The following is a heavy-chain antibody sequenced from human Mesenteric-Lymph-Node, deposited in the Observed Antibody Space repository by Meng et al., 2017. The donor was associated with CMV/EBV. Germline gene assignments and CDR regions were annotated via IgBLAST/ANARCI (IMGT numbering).Heavy chain of an antibody. CDR1: GYGFTDYF. J-gene: IGHJ4*02. V-gene: IGHV1-2*02. Sequence: ASVKVSCKASGYGFTDYFLHWVRQAPGQGLEWMGWINPNSGGTIYAQKFQGRVTMTRDTSITTVYMELSRLRIADTAIYFCARFESKNWYSFDYWGQGTLVTVSS. CDR3: ARFESKNWYSFDY. D-gene: IGHD1-1*01. CDR2: INPNSGGT.